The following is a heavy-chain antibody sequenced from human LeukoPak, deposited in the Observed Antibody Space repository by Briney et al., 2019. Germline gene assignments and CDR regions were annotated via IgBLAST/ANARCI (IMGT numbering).Heavy chain of an antibody. D-gene: IGHD5-24*01. CDR1: GFTFSTYS. J-gene: IGHJ4*02. CDR3: ARVGALEMAAMQRGYFDY. V-gene: IGHV3-30*15. CDR2: ISYDGSNK. Sequence: GGSLRLSWAASGFTFSTYSMHWVRQAPGKGLEWVAVISYDGSNKYYADSVRGRFTISRDNSKNTLYLQMSSLRAEDTAVYYCARVGALEMAAMQRGYFDYWGQGTLVTVSS.